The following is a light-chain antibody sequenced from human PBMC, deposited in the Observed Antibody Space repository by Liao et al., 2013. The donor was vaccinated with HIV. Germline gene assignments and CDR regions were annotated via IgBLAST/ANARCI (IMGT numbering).Light chain of an antibody. CDR1: NIGSKS. V-gene: IGLV3-21*01. J-gene: IGLJ3*02. CDR2: YDS. CDR3: QVWDNNSDHWM. Sequence: SYELTQPPSVSVAPGKTATIACGGNNIGSKSVHWYQQKPGQAPFLVIYYDSDRASGIPERFSGSNSGNTATLTISRVVAGDEADYYCQVWDNNSDHWMFGGGTKLTVL.